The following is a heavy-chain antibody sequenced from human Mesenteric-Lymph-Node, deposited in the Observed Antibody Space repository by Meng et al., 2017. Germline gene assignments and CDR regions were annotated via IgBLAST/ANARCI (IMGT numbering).Heavy chain of an antibody. Sequence: ASVKVSCKASGYTFTNYPIHWVRQAPGQRLECMGWINAGNGYTKYSQKFQGRVTITRDTSASTAYMELSSLRSEDTAVYYCARDHRYDFWSSSSFYYYGMDVWGQGTTVTVSS. CDR3: ARDHRYDFWSSSSFYYYGMDV. J-gene: IGHJ6*02. V-gene: IGHV1-3*01. D-gene: IGHD3-3*01. CDR2: INAGNGYT. CDR1: GYTFTNYP.